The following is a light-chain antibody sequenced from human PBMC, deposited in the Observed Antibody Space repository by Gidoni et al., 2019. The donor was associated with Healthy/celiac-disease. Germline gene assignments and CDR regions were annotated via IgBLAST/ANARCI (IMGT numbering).Light chain of an antibody. Sequence: QSVLTQPPSVSGAPGQRVTIYCTGSSSTIGAGYDVHWYQQLPGTAPKLLISGNSNRPSGVPDRFSGSKSGTSASLAITGLQAEGEADYYCQSYDSSLSGYVFGTGTKVTVL. J-gene: IGLJ1*01. CDR3: QSYDSSLSGYV. CDR2: GNS. CDR1: SSTIGAGYD. V-gene: IGLV1-40*01.